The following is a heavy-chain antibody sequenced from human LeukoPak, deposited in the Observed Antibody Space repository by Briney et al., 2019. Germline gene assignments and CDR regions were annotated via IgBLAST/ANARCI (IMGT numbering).Heavy chain of an antibody. CDR2: IIPIFGTA. Sequence: GASVKVSCKASGGTFSSYAISWVRQAPGQGLEWMGGIIPIFGTANYAQKFQGRVTITADESTSTAYMELSSLRSEDTAVYYCARDSSGYSSIDYWGQRTLVTVSS. J-gene: IGHJ4*02. D-gene: IGHD3-22*01. CDR3: ARDSSGYSSIDY. CDR1: GGTFSSYA. V-gene: IGHV1-69*01.